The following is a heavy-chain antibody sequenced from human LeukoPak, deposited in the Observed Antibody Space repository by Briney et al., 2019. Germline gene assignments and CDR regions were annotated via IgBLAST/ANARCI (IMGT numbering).Heavy chain of an antibody. CDR2: ISYDGSNK. J-gene: IGHJ4*02. Sequence: GRSLRLSCAASGFTFSSYGMHWVRQAPGKGLEWVAVISYDGSNKYYADSVKGRFTISRDNSKNTLSLQMNSLRAEDTAVYYCVKLMYSSGWDTLDYWGQGTLVTVSS. V-gene: IGHV3-30*18. CDR1: GFTFSSYG. D-gene: IGHD6-19*01. CDR3: VKLMYSSGWDTLDY.